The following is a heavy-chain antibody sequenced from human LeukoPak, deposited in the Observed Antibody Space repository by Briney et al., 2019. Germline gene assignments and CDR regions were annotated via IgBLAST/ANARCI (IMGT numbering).Heavy chain of an antibody. CDR2: IIPIFGTA. J-gene: IGHJ5*02. CDR1: GGTFSSYA. CDR3: ARVNRSGWPPENWFDP. Sequence: ASVKVSCKASGGTFSSYAISWVRQAPGQGLEWMGGIIPIFGTANYAQKFQGRVTITADKSTSTAYMELSSLRSEDTAVYYCARVNRSGWPPENWFDPWGQGTLVTVSS. D-gene: IGHD6-19*01. V-gene: IGHV1-69*06.